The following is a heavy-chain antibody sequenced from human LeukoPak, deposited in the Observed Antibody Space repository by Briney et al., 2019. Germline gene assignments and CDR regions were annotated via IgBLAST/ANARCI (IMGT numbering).Heavy chain of an antibody. CDR1: GFTFSSYA. V-gene: IGHV3-23*01. Sequence: PGGSLRLSCVVSGFTFSSYAMSWVRQAPGKGLEWISSVSGSGRTTYYADSVKGRFTISRDKAKDTLYLQMNSLRAEDTAVYYCAELGITMIGGVWGKGTTVTISS. D-gene: IGHD3-10*02. CDR3: AELGITMIGGV. J-gene: IGHJ6*04. CDR2: VSGSGRTT.